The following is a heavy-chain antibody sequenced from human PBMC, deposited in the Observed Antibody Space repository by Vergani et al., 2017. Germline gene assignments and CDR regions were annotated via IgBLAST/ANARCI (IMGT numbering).Heavy chain of an antibody. V-gene: IGHV1-69*01. D-gene: IGHD2-2*01. Sequence: QVQLVQSGAEVKKPGSSVKVSCKASGGTFSSYAISWVRQAPGQGLEWMGGIIPIFGTANYAQKFQGRVTITADESTSTAYMELSSLRSADTAVYYCARHTTRPQYCSSTSCYFSSDYYGMDVWGQGTTVTVSS. CDR2: IIPIFGTA. CDR3: ARHTTRPQYCSSTSCYFSSDYYGMDV. J-gene: IGHJ6*02. CDR1: GGTFSSYA.